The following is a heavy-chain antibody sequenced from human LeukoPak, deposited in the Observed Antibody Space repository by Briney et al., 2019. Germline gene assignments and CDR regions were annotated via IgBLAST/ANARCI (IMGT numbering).Heavy chain of an antibody. Sequence: SVKVSRKASGGTFSSYAISWVRQAPGQGLEWMGGIIPIFGTANYAQKFQGRVTITADKSTSTAYMELSSLRSEDTAVYYCARVGTYYYGSGSYSGWFDPWGQGTLVTVSS. CDR2: IIPIFGTA. J-gene: IGHJ5*02. CDR1: GGTFSSYA. D-gene: IGHD3-10*01. V-gene: IGHV1-69*06. CDR3: ARVGTYYYGSGSYSGWFDP.